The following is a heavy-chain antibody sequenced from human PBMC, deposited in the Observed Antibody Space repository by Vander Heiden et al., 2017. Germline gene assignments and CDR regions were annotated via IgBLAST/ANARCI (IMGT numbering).Heavy chain of an antibody. CDR3: ARDRVKNYYYGMDV. D-gene: IGHD2-21*01. J-gene: IGHJ6*02. CDR2: IWYDGSNK. CDR1: GFTFSSYG. Sequence: QVQLVESGGGVVQPGRSLRLSCAASGFTFSSYGMPWVRQAPGKGLEWVAVIWYDGSNKYYADSVKGRFTISRDKSKNTLYLQMNSLRAEDTAVYYCARDRVKNYYYGMDVWGQGTTVTVSS. V-gene: IGHV3-33*01.